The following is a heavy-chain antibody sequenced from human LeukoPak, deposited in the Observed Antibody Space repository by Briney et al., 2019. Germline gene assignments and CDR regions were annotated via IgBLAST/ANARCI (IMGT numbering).Heavy chain of an antibody. CDR1: GFTFSSYG. Sequence: GGSLRLSCAASGFTFSSYGVHWVRQAPGKGLEWVAVISYDGSNKYYADSVKGRSTISRDNSKNTLYLQMNSLRAEDTAVYYCAKDPGGSSGYPDAFDIWGQGTMVTVSS. CDR2: ISYDGSNK. D-gene: IGHD3-22*01. V-gene: IGHV3-30*18. J-gene: IGHJ3*02. CDR3: AKDPGGSSGYPDAFDI.